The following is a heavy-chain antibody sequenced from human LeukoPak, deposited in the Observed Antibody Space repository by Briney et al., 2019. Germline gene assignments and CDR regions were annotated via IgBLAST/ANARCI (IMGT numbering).Heavy chain of an antibody. CDR3: ARYEDNWFDP. CDR1: GGTFSSYA. D-gene: IGHD3-3*01. V-gene: IGHV1-69*01. Sequence: GASVKVSCKASGGTFSSYAISWVRQAPGQGLEWMGGIIPIFGTANYAQKFQGRVTITADESTSTAYMELSSLRSEDTAVYYCARYEDNWFDPWGQGTLVTVSS. CDR2: IIPIFGTA. J-gene: IGHJ5*02.